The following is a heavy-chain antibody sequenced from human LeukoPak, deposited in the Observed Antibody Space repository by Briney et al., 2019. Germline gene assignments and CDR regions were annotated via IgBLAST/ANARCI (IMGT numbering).Heavy chain of an antibody. D-gene: IGHD2-2*01. CDR1: GGSISSGGYY. CDR3: ARGFQLLLYGMDV. V-gene: IGHV4-61*08. CDR2: IYYSGTT. Sequence: SETLSLTCTVSGGSISSGGYYWSWIRQPPGAGLEWIGYIYYSGTTNYNPSLKSRVTISVDTSKNQFSLKLSSVTAADTAVHYCARGFQLLLYGMDVWGQGTTVTVSS. J-gene: IGHJ6*02.